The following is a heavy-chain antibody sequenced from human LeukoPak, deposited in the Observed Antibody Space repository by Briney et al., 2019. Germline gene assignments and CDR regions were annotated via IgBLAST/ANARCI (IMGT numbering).Heavy chain of an antibody. CDR1: GFTFTSYY. D-gene: IGHD3-16*01. J-gene: IGHJ4*02. CDR2: ISRSGNYT. CDR3: TRVSYADGGYFDY. Sequence: GGSLRLSCAASGFTFTSYYMNWVRQAPGKGLEWVSSISRSGNYTYHADSLRGRFTISRDNAKNSLYLQMNSLRAEDTAVYYCTRVSYADGGYFDYWGQGTLVTVSS. V-gene: IGHV3-21*01.